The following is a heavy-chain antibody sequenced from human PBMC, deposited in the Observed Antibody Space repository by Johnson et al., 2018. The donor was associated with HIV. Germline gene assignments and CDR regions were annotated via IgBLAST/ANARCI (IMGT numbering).Heavy chain of an antibody. V-gene: IGHV3-20*03. J-gene: IGHJ3*02. CDR3: AREMGIAAAGTLDAFDI. D-gene: IGHD6-13*01. Sequence: NGVRTGYADSVKGRFIISRDNSNNTLFLQMNSLRAEDTALYYCAREMGIAAAGTLDAFDIWGQGTMVTVSS. CDR2: NGVRT.